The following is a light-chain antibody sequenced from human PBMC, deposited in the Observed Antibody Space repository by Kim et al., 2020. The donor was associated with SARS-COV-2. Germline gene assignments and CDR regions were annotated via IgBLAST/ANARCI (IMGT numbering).Light chain of an antibody. CDR2: QDT. CDR1: KLEDKY. Sequence: VSPGQTASITCAGDKLEDKYVCWYQQKAGQSPVLLIYQDTKWPSGIPERFSGSNSGNTATLTISGTQAMDEADYYCQTWDSSSVIFGGGTQVTVL. V-gene: IGLV3-1*01. J-gene: IGLJ2*01. CDR3: QTWDSSSVI.